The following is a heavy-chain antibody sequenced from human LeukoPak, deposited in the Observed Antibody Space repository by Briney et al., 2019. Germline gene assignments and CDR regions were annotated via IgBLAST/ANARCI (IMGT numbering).Heavy chain of an antibody. Sequence: GGSLRLSCAASGFTVSSNYMSWVRQAPGKGLEWVSFIYSDGSTYYADSVKGRFTISRDNSKNTLFLQMNSLRAEDTAVYYCAKDQGYSYGHSLDFWGQGTLVTVSS. CDR1: GFTVSSNY. CDR3: AKDQGYSYGHSLDF. V-gene: IGHV3-53*05. J-gene: IGHJ4*02. CDR2: IYSDGST. D-gene: IGHD5-18*01.